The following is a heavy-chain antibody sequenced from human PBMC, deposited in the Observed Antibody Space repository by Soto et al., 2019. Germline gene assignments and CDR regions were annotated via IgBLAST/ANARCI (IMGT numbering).Heavy chain of an antibody. CDR1: GFTFSSYG. J-gene: IGHJ6*01. D-gene: IGHD6-13*01. Sequence: QVQLVESGGGVVQPGRSLRLSCAASGFTFSSYGMHWVRQAPGKGLEWVAVISYDGSNKYYADSVKGRFTISRDNSKNTLYLQMNSLRAEDTAVYYCAKEVAAAGTYYYYYYGMDVW. CDR3: AKEVAAAGTYYYYYYGMDV. CDR2: ISYDGSNK. V-gene: IGHV3-30*18.